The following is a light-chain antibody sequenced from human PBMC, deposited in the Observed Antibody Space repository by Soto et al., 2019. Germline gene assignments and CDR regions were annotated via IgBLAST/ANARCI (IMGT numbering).Light chain of an antibody. CDR2: RNY. V-gene: IGLV1-47*01. CDR3: AAWDDSLTSVV. J-gene: IGLJ2*01. Sequence: QAVLTQPLSASGTPGQRVTISCSGSSSNIGSNYVYWYQQLPGTAPKLVIYRNYQRPSGVPDRFSGSKSGTSASLAISGLRSEDEADYYCAAWDDSLTSVVFGGGTKVTVL. CDR1: SSNIGSNY.